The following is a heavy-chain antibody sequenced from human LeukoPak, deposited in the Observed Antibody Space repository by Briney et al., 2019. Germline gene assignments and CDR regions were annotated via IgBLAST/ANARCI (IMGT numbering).Heavy chain of an antibody. V-gene: IGHV3-13*01. CDR1: GFTFSRYD. Sequence: GGALRLSCAASGFTFSRYDMHWVRQATGKGVEWVSVIGTAGDTYYPGSVKGRFTISRENAKNSLYLQMNSLRAGDTAVYYCARGLAMVRGVMSYYMDVWGKGTTVTVSS. CDR3: ARGLAMVRGVMSYYMDV. J-gene: IGHJ6*03. CDR2: IGTAGDT. D-gene: IGHD3-10*01.